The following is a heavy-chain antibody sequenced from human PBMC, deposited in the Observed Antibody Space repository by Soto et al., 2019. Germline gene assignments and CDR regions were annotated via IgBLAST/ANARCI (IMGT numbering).Heavy chain of an antibody. CDR1: GFTFSSYS. CDR2: ISSSSSTI. CDR3: AGDSGSYYGYFSYYYYGMDV. J-gene: IGHJ6*02. V-gene: IGHV3-48*02. D-gene: IGHD1-26*01. Sequence: GGSLRLSCAASGFTFSSYSMNWVRQAPGKGLEWVSYISSSSSTIYYADSVKGRFTISRDNAKNSLYLQMNSLRDEDTAVYYCAGDSGSYYGYFSYYYYGMDVWGQGTTVTVSS.